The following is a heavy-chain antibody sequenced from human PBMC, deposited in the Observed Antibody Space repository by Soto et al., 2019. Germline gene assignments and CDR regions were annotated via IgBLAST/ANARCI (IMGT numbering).Heavy chain of an antibody. D-gene: IGHD3-22*01. Sequence: SETLSLTCAVYGGSFSGYYWTWIRQPPGTGLEWIGEINHSGSTNYNPSLKSRVTISVDTSKNKFSLKLTSVTAADTAVYYCARTLYYYDSSGYRWGQGTLVTVSS. CDR2: INHSGST. CDR1: GGSFSGYY. V-gene: IGHV4-34*01. CDR3: ARTLYYYDSSGYR. J-gene: IGHJ4*02.